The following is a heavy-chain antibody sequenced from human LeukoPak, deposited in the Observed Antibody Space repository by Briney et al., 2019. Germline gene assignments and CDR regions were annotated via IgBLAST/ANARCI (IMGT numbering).Heavy chain of an antibody. J-gene: IGHJ6*02. Sequence: SETLSLTCTVSGGSISSGDYYWSWIRQPPGKGLEWIGSIYYSGSTYYNPSLKSRVTISVDTSKNQFSLKLSSVTAADTAVYYCARDAVAGTPYYYGMDVWGQGTTVTVSS. V-gene: IGHV4-39*07. CDR1: GGSISSGDYY. CDR2: IYYSGST. D-gene: IGHD6-19*01. CDR3: ARDAVAGTPYYYGMDV.